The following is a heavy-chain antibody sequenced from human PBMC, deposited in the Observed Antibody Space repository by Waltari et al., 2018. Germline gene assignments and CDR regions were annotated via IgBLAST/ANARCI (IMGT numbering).Heavy chain of an antibody. D-gene: IGHD3-16*02. CDR1: GGTFSSYA. Sequence: QVQLVQSGAEVKKPGSSVKVSCKASGGTFSSYAISWVRQAPGQGLEWMGGIIPIFGTANYAQKFQGRVTITTDESTSTAYMELSSLRSEDTAVYYCARVRSFGITFGGVIVMHAFDIWGQGTMVTVSS. V-gene: IGHV1-69*05. CDR3: ARVRSFGITFGGVIVMHAFDI. J-gene: IGHJ3*02. CDR2: IIPIFGTA.